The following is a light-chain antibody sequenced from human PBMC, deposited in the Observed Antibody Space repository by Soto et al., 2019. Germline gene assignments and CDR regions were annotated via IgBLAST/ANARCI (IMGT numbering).Light chain of an antibody. CDR2: WAS. V-gene: IGKV4-1*01. CDR1: HSVLHNNKNY. CDR3: KQYYSSPLA. J-gene: IGKJ4*01. Sequence: IVMTQSPDSLAVSLGERATINCKSSHSVLHNNKNYFAWYQQKPGQPPKVLIYWASTRESGVPDRFSGSGSGTDFTLTISSLQAEDVAVYYCKQYYSSPLAFGGGTKVEIK.